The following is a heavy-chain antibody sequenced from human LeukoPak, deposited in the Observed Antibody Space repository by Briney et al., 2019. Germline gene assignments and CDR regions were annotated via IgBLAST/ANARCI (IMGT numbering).Heavy chain of an antibody. CDR3: TRGSGDY. CDR2: IANSGNTI. Sequence: PGGSLRLSCAASGFTFSTYSMNWVRQAPGKGLEWISYIANSGNTIYYADSVKGRFTISRDNARNSLYLQMDSLRAEDTALYYCTRGSGDYWGQGTLVTVSS. V-gene: IGHV3-48*04. J-gene: IGHJ4*02. CDR1: GFTFSTYS.